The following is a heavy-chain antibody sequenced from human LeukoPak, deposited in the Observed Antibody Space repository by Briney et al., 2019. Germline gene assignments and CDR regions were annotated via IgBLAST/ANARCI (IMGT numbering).Heavy chain of an antibody. V-gene: IGHV4-30-2*01. CDR2: IYHSGST. CDR1: GGSISSGGYS. J-gene: IGHJ4*02. Sequence: SETLSLTCAVSGGSISSGGYSWSWIRQPPGKGLEWIGYIYHSGSTYYNPSLKSRVTISVDRPKNQFSLKLSSVTAADTAVYYCARARRDCSGGSCFTNWGQGTLVTVSS. D-gene: IGHD2-15*01. CDR3: ARARRDCSGGSCFTN.